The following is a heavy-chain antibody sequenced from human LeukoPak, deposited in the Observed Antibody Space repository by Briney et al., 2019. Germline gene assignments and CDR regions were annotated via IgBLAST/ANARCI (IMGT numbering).Heavy chain of an antibody. Sequence: GGSLRLSCAASGFTFSSYSMNWVRQAPGKGLEWVSYISSSSSTIYYADSVKGRFTISRDNAKNSLYLQMNSLRAEDTAVYYCAREDTAIAYGMDVWGQGTTVTVSS. V-gene: IGHV3-48*01. CDR3: AREDTAIAYGMDV. J-gene: IGHJ6*02. D-gene: IGHD5-18*01. CDR1: GFTFSSYS. CDR2: ISSSSSTI.